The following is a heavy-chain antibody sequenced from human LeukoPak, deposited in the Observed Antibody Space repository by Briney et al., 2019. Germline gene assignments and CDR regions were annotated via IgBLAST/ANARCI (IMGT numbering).Heavy chain of an antibody. J-gene: IGHJ4*02. V-gene: IGHV3-7*01. Sequence: GGSLRLSCVVSGFSFSDYLMSWVRQAPGKGLEWVANIKKDGSEKYYVDSVKGRFTISRDNAKNSLYLQMNSLRAEDTAVYYCARDSGSFDFDYWGQGTLVTVSS. CDR1: GFSFSDYL. D-gene: IGHD1-26*01. CDR2: IKKDGSEK. CDR3: ARDSGSFDFDY.